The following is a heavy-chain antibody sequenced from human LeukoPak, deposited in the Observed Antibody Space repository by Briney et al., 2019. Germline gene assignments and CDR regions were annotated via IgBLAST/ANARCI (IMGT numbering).Heavy chain of an antibody. D-gene: IGHD2-2*01. V-gene: IGHV3-74*03. CDR2: INSDGSST. CDR3: ARGGFALNVPVLGLNWFDP. CDR1: AFTFGNYW. J-gene: IGHJ5*02. Sequence: PGGSLRLSCAASAFTFGNYWMHWVRQAPGKGLVWVSRINSDGSSTTYAGSVKGRFTISRYNAKNTLYLQMNSLRAEDTAVYYCARGGFALNVPVLGLNWFDPWGQGTLVTVSS.